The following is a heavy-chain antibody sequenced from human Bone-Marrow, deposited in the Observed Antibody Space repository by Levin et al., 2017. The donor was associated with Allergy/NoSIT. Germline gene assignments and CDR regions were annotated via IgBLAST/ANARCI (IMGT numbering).Heavy chain of an antibody. V-gene: IGHV5-51*01. Sequence: PGGSLRLSCKGSGYSFTSYWIGWVRQMPGKGLEWMGIIYPGDSDTRYSPSFQGQVTISADKSISTAYLQWSSLKASDTAMYYCARAPGIAVAGDWFDPWGQGTLVTVSS. CDR2: IYPGDSDT. J-gene: IGHJ5*02. D-gene: IGHD6-19*01. CDR3: ARAPGIAVAGDWFDP. CDR1: GYSFTSYW.